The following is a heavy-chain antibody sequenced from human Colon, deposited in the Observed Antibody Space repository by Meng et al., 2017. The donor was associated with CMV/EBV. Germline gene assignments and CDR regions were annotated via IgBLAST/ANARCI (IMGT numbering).Heavy chain of an antibody. V-gene: IGHV1-18*04. J-gene: IGHJ4*02. CDR3: ARDWEAAWKTVITDL. CDR1: GYTFKKYG. CDR2: ISADSGKT. Sequence: GYTFKKYGTRWMRQAPGQGLEWMRWISADSGKTWLLSPCKERGILTTDTASSNAHMELTDLTSDDTAVYYCARDWEAAWKTVITDLWGQGTLVTVSS. D-gene: IGHD1-1*01.